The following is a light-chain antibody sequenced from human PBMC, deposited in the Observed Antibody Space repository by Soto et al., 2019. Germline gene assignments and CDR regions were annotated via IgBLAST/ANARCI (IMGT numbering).Light chain of an antibody. CDR2: LGS. CDR3: MQALQTPWT. J-gene: IGKJ1*01. Sequence: DIVMTQSPLSLPVTPGEPASISCRSSQSLLHTNGYNYLDWYLQTPGQSPQLLIYLGSNRSSGVPDRFSGSGSGTDFTLKISRVEAEDVGVYYCMQALQTPWTFGQGTKVEIK. CDR1: QSLLHTNGYNY. V-gene: IGKV2-28*01.